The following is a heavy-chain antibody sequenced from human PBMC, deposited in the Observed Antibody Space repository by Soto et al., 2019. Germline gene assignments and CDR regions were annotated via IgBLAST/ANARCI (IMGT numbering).Heavy chain of an antibody. Sequence: QLQLQESGPGLVKASETLSLTCTVSGGSISSTSYYWGWIRQPPGKGLEWIGSLYYSGSTYYNPSLKSRVTISGDTSKNQFSLKLSSVTAADTAVFYCARTYYYGSGSAPWYFDYWGQGTLVTVSS. J-gene: IGHJ4*02. V-gene: IGHV4-39*01. D-gene: IGHD3-10*01. CDR2: LYYSGST. CDR1: GGSISSTSYY. CDR3: ARTYYYGSGSAPWYFDY.